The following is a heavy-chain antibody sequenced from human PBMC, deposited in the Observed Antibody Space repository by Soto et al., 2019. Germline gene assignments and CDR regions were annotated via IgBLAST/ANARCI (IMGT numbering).Heavy chain of an antibody. CDR2: IIPILGIA. Sequence: SVTVSCKASGGTFSSYTISWVRQAPGQGLEWMGRIIPILGIANYAQKFQGRVTITADKSTSTAYMELSSLRSEDTAVYYCARSTVTTPFDYWGQGTLVTVSS. V-gene: IGHV1-69*02. CDR1: GGTFSSYT. CDR3: ARSTVTTPFDY. D-gene: IGHD4-17*01. J-gene: IGHJ4*02.